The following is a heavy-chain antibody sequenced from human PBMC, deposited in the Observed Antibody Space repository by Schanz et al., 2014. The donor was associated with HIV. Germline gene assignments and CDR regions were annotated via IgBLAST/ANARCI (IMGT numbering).Heavy chain of an antibody. V-gene: IGHV3-33*06. D-gene: IGHD3-10*01. J-gene: IGHJ3*02. CDR1: GFTFSLYG. CDR2: IWYDGGYK. CDR3: AKENPINYYSHGGPIDI. Sequence: QVQLVESGGGVVQPGRSLRLSCAASGFTFSLYGMHWVRQAPGKGLEWVAVIWYDGGYKSYADSVTGRFTISRDNSKNTLYLQMNSLRAEDTAIYYCAKENPINYYSHGGPIDIWGQGTMLTVSS.